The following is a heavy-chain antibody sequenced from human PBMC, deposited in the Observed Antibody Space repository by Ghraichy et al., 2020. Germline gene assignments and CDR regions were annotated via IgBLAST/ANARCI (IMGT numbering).Heavy chain of an antibody. CDR2: ISHTGNT. J-gene: IGHJ6*02. V-gene: IGHV4-59*08. CDR3: ARRGRGYSLYYYGLDV. D-gene: IGHD5-18*01. Sequence: SETLSLTCTVSGGSMRSQFWTWVRQPPGKGLEWIGYISHTGNTNYSPSLGGRATISLDTSKNRFSLSLTSVNAEDSATYYCARRGRGYSLYYYGLDVWGPGTTVTVSS. CDR1: GGSMRSQF.